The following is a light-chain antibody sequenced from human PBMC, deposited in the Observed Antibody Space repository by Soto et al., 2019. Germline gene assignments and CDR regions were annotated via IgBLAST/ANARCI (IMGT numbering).Light chain of an antibody. V-gene: IGKV1-5*03. CDR2: KAS. Sequence: DIQMTQSRSTLSASVGDRVTITCRASQSISSGLAWYQQKPGKAPKLLIYKASSLQSGVPSRFSGSGSGTEFTLTISSLQPDDFATYYCQQYGNYWTFGQGTKVDIK. CDR3: QQYGNYWT. CDR1: QSISSG. J-gene: IGKJ1*01.